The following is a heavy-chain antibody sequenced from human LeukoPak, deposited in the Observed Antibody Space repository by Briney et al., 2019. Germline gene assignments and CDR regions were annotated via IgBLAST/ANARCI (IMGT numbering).Heavy chain of an antibody. J-gene: IGHJ4*02. V-gene: IGHV4-34*01. Sequence: PSETLSLTCAVYGGSFSGYYWSWIRQPPGKGLEWIGEINHSGSTNYNPSLKSRVTISVDTSKNQFSLKLSSVTAADTAVYYCARGVGDYYGSGSYSRFDYCGQGTLVTVSS. CDR3: ARGVGDYYGSGSYSRFDY. D-gene: IGHD3-10*01. CDR2: INHSGST. CDR1: GGSFSGYY.